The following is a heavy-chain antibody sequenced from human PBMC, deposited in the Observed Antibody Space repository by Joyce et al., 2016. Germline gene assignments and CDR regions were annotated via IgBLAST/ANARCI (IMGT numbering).Heavy chain of an antibody. V-gene: IGHV3-64D*06. CDR2: SSNHGETT. CDR1: GFSVSDYA. Sequence: EVQLVESGGGLVEPGVSLRLSCSASGFSVSDYAMQWVRQAPGKGLDYVSASSNHGETTYYADSVKGRFTISRDNFKNMLYLQMSGLTAEDTAMYYCVKDPFYYGDYLFDYWGQGTLVTVSS. CDR3: VKDPFYYGDYLFDY. J-gene: IGHJ4*02. D-gene: IGHD4-17*01.